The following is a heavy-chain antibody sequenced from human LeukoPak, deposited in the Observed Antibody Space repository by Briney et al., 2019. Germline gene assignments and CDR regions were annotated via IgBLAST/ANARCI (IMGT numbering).Heavy chain of an antibody. V-gene: IGHV1-69*04. J-gene: IGHJ4*02. D-gene: IGHD5-24*01. CDR1: GGTFSSYA. CDR3: ARGRDGYNYGY. CDR2: IIPILGIA. Sequence: SVKVSCKASGGTFSSYAISWVRQAPGQGLEWMGRIIPILGIANYAQKFQGRVTITADKSTSTAYMELSSLRSEDTAVYYCARGRDGYNYGYWGQGTLATVSS.